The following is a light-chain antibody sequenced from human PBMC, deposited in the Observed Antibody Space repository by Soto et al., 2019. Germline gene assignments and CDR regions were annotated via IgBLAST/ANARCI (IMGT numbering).Light chain of an antibody. J-gene: IGLJ1*01. CDR3: TSYTSNTTSEV. CDR2: EVM. CDR1: TGDVGYYNY. Sequence: QSVLTQPASVSGSPGQSITISCTGTTGDVGYYNYVSWYQQHPGKAPKLIIHEVMNRPSGVSHRFSGSKSGNTASLTISGLQAEDEADYYCTSYTSNTTSEVLGTGTKLTVX. V-gene: IGLV2-14*01.